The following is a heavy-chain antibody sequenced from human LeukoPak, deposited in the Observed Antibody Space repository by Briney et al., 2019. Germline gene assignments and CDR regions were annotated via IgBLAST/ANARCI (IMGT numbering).Heavy chain of an antibody. CDR2: IKQDGSEK. J-gene: IGHJ6*03. CDR3: ARGGIAMAGTRENYYYYYMDV. Sequence: GGSLRLSCAASGFTFSSYWMSWVRQAPGKGLEWVANIKQDGSEKYYVDSVKGRFTISRDNAKNSLYLQMNSLRAEDTAVYYCARGGIAMAGTRENYYYYYMDVWGKGTTVTVSS. D-gene: IGHD6-19*01. V-gene: IGHV3-7*01. CDR1: GFTFSSYW.